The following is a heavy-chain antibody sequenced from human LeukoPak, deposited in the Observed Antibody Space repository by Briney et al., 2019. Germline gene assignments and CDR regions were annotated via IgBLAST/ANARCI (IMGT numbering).Heavy chain of an antibody. J-gene: IGHJ3*02. CDR2: IYYSGST. CDR3: ARDDLLDCSGGSCPDAFDI. Sequence: SETLSLTCTVSGGSISSYYWSWIRQPPGKGLEWIGYIYYSGSTNYNPSLKSRVTISVDTSKNQFSLKLSSVTAADTAVYYCARDDLLDCSGGSCPDAFDIWGQGTMVTVSS. D-gene: IGHD2-15*01. CDR1: GGSISSYY. V-gene: IGHV4-59*01.